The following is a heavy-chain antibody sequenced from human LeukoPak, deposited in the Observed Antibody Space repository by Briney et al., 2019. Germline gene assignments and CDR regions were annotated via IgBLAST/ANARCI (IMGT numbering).Heavy chain of an antibody. V-gene: IGHV4-4*07. D-gene: IGHD1-26*01. J-gene: IGHJ6*02. CDR3: ARDGSFWGATTQYSYYYYGMDV. CDR1: GGSISSYY. CDR2: IYTSGST. Sequence: SETLSLTCTVSGGSISSYYWSWIRQPPGKGLEWIGRIYTSGSTNYNPSLKRRVTMSVDTSKNQFSLKLSSVTAADTAVYYCARDGSFWGATTQYSYYYYGMDVWGQGTTVTVSS.